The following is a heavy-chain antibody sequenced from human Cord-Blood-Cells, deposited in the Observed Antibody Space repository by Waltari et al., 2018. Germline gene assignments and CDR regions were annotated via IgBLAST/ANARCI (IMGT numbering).Heavy chain of an antibody. CDR3: AKVLPTIVAAAGYFDY. Sequence: EVQLLESGGGLVQPGGSLRLSRAASGFTFSSYAMSWVRQAPGKGLGWVSAISGSGGSTYYADSVKGRFTISRDNSKNTLYLQMNSLRAEDTAVYYCAKVLPTIVAAAGYFDYWGQGTLVTVSS. D-gene: IGHD6-13*01. V-gene: IGHV3-23*01. CDR1: GFTFSSYA. J-gene: IGHJ4*02. CDR2: ISGSGGST.